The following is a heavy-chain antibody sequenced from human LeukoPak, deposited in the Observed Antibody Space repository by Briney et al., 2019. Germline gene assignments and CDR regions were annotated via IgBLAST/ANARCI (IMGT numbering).Heavy chain of an antibody. CDR2: IWYDGSNK. Sequence: PGRSLRLSCAASGFTFSSYGMHWVRQAPGKGLEWVAVIWYDGSNKYYADSVKGRFTISRDTSKNTLYLQMNSLRAEDTAVYYCARDGHLQDFWSGYSQYWGQGTLVTVSS. V-gene: IGHV3-33*01. J-gene: IGHJ4*02. CDR3: ARDGHLQDFWSGYSQY. D-gene: IGHD3-3*01. CDR1: GFTFSSYG.